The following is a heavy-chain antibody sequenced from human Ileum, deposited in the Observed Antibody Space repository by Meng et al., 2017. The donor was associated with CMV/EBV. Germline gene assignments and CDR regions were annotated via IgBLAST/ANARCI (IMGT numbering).Heavy chain of an antibody. CDR1: GFTFSSYS. Sequence: GESLKISCAASGFTFSSYSMNWVRQAPGKGLEWVSSISSSSSYIYYADSVKGRFTISRDNAKNSLYLQMNSLRAEDTAVYYCARVVYCSSTSCPSPFDPWGQGTLVTVSS. V-gene: IGHV3-21*04. D-gene: IGHD2-2*01. CDR2: ISSSSSYI. CDR3: ARVVYCSSTSCPSPFDP. J-gene: IGHJ5*01.